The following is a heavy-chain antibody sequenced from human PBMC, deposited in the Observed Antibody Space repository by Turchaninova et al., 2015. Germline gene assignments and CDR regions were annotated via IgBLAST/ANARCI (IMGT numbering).Heavy chain of an antibody. D-gene: IGHD4-11*01. CDR2: TYYRDKWYN. V-gene: IGHV6-1*01. J-gene: IGHJ5*02. CDR1: GDSVSSNRAA. Sequence: QVQLQQSGPGLVKPSQTLSVTCAISGDSVSSNRAAWNWLRQSPSRGVEWLGRTYYRDKWYNDYAASVKSRIIINSYTSKNQFSLQLNSVTPEDTAVYYCARGNSWPLNHWGQGTLVTVSS. CDR3: ARGNSWPLNH.